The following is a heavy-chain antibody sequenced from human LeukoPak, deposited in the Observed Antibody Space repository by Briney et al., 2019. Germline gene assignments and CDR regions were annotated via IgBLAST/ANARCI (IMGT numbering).Heavy chain of an antibody. D-gene: IGHD3-10*01. CDR3: AREGVTVVRGSFNWFDP. Sequence: PGRSLRLSCAASGFTFSGYAMHWVRQAPGKGLEWVAVISYDGSNKYYADSVKGRFTISRDNSKNTLYLQMNSLRAEDTAVYYCAREGVTVVRGSFNWFDPWGQGTLVTVSS. CDR2: ISYDGSNK. V-gene: IGHV3-30*04. CDR1: GFTFSGYA. J-gene: IGHJ5*02.